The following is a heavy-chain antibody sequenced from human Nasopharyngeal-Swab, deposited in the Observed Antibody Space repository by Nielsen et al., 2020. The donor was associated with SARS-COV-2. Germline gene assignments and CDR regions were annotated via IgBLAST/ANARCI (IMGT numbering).Heavy chain of an antibody. V-gene: IGHV3-7*01. D-gene: IGHD6-13*01. J-gene: IGHJ4*02. CDR2: IEQDGVET. CDR3: VLPSIAAPGRDS. CDR1: GFIFGNYW. Sequence: GESLKISCAASGFIFGNYWMSWVRQAPGKGLEWVANIEQDGVETHYVDSAKGRFTISRDNAETSLYLQMNSLRVEDTALYYCVLPSIAAPGRDSWGQGTLVTVSS.